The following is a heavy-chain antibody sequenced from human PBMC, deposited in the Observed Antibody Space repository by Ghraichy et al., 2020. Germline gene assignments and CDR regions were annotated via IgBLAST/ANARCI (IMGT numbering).Heavy chain of an antibody. Sequence: SETLSLTCSVSGGTISSSRHYWAWVRQPPGKWLEWIGRISQSGSTDYNSSLTSRVSISVDTSKNQFSLTVTSLTAADTAVYFCARFIIGWYYFDFWGPGTLVSVSS. D-gene: IGHD6-19*01. V-gene: IGHV4-39*01. CDR1: GGTISSSRHY. CDR2: ISQSGST. J-gene: IGHJ4*02. CDR3: ARFIIGWYYFDF.